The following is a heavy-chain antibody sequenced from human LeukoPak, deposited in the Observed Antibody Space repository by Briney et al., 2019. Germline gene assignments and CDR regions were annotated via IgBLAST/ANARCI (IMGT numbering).Heavy chain of an antibody. CDR2: IYTSGST. J-gene: IGHJ4*02. Sequence: SETLSLTCTVSGGSISSGSYYWSWIRQPAGQGPEMIGRIYTSGSTNYNPSLKSRVTISVDTSKNQFSLKLSSVTAADTAVYYCARHVGYLDYWGQGTLVTVSS. CDR1: GGSISSGSYY. CDR3: ARHVGYLDY. D-gene: IGHD1-26*01. V-gene: IGHV4-61*02.